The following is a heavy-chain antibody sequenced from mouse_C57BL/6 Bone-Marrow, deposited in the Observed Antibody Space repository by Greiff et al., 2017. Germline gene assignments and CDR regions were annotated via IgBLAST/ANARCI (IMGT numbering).Heavy chain of an antibody. V-gene: IGHV1-9*01. J-gene: IGHJ3*01. CDR3: ARGDWDCAY. Sequence: VQLQQSGAELMKPGASVKLSCKATGYTFTGYWIEWVKQRPGHGLEWIGELLPGSGSTNYNAKFKGKATFTADTSSNTAYMQLSSLTTEDSAIYYCARGDWDCAYWGQGTLVTVSA. D-gene: IGHD4-1*01. CDR2: LLPGSGST. CDR1: GYTFTGYW.